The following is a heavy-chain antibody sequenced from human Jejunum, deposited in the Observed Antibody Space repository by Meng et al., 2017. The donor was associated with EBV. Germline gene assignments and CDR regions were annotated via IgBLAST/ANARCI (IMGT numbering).Heavy chain of an antibody. CDR1: GWSFSDYY. Sequence: QVHRLQWGEGLVNPSETLSLTGAVYGWSFSDYYWTWIRQPPGKGLEWIGEINHGGGAIYNPSLKSRVTISVDTSKNQFSLKLSSVTAADTAVYYCARLGGYASGTYYPIDPWGQGTLVTVSS. D-gene: IGHD3-10*01. V-gene: IGHV4-34*01. J-gene: IGHJ5*02. CDR3: ARLGGYASGTYYPIDP. CDR2: INHGGGA.